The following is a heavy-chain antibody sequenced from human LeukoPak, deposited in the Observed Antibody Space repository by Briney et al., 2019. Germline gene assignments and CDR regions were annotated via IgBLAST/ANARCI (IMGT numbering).Heavy chain of an antibody. J-gene: IGHJ4*02. Sequence: GGSLRLSCAASGFTFSDYYMSGIRQAPGKGLEWVSYISSRTSDTNYIDSVKGRFTISRDNAKNSLYLQMNSLRAEDTAVYYCTRVGSSGSVDYWGQGTLVTVSS. CDR3: TRVGSSGSVDY. D-gene: IGHD1-1*01. CDR1: GFTFSDYY. V-gene: IGHV3-11*06. CDR2: ISSRTSDT.